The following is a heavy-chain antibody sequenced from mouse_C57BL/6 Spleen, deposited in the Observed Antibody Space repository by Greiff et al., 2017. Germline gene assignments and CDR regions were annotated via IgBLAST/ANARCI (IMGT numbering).Heavy chain of an antibody. D-gene: IGHD1-2*01. V-gene: IGHV14-3*01. CDR1: GFNIKNTY. CDR3: AFPTTAYAMDY. CDR2: IDPADGNT. Sequence: VQLQQSVAELVRPGASVKLSCTASGFNIKNTYMHWVKQRPEQGLEWIGRIDPADGNTKYAPKFQGKDTITADTSSNTPYLRLSSLTPEDTACDYCAFPTTAYAMDYWGQGTSVTVSS. J-gene: IGHJ4*01.